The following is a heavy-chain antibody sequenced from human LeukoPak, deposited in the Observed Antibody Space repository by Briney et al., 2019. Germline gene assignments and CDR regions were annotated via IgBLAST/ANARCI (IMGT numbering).Heavy chain of an antibody. CDR3: AREEVTSIQIYSHYYGMDV. CDR2: ITSGGKNI. J-gene: IGHJ6*02. D-gene: IGHD4-17*01. V-gene: IGHV3-21*06. Sequence: GGSLRLSCAASGFTFSSYAMHWVRQAPGKGLEWVSCITSGGKNIYYADSVKGRFTISRDNVNNSLYLQMNSLRAEDTAVYFCAREEVTSIQIYSHYYGMDVWGQGTTVTVSS. CDR1: GFTFSSYA.